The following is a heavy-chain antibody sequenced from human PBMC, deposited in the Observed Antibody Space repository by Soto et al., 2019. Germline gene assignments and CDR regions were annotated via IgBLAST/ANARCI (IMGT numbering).Heavy chain of an antibody. CDR3: ASMRGSYDSRGYDY. D-gene: IGHD3-22*01. J-gene: IGHJ4*02. V-gene: IGHV4-30-2*01. CDR2: IYHSGST. Sequence: QLQLQESGSGLVKPSQTLSLTCAVSGGSISSGGYSWSWIRQPPGKGLEWIGYIYHSGSTYYNPPLNSRVTISVDRSKNQFTLKLSSVTAADTAVYYCASMRGSYDSRGYDYWGQGTLVTVSS. CDR1: GGSISSGGYS.